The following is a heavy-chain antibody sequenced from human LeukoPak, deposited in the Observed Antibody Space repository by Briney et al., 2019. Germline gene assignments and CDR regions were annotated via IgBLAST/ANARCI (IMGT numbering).Heavy chain of an antibody. D-gene: IGHD3-10*01. CDR2: INHSGST. Sequence: KSSETLSLTCAVYGGSFSGYYWSWIRQPPGKGLEWIGEINHSGSTNYNPSLKSRVTISVDTSKNQFSLKLSSVTAADTAVYYCARGRGGSVRVRGVTNYYYYGMDVWGQGTTVTVSS. CDR1: GGSFSGYY. V-gene: IGHV4-34*01. CDR3: ARGRGGSVRVRGVTNYYYYGMDV. J-gene: IGHJ6*02.